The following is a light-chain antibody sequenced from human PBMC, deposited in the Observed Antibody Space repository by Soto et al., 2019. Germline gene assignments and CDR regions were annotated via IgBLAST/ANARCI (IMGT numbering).Light chain of an antibody. J-gene: IGLJ2*01. V-gene: IGLV6-57*04. CDR2: EDN. Sequence: NFMLTQPHSVSESPGKTVTISCTRSSGSIASNYVQWYQQRPGSAPTTVIYEDNQRPSGVPDRFSGSIDSSSNSASLTISGLKTEDEADYYCQSYDSNNHVVFGGGTKLTV. CDR3: QSYDSNNHVV. CDR1: SGSIASNY.